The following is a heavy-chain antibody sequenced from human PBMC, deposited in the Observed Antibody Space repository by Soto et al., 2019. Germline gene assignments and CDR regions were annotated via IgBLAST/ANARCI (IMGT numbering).Heavy chain of an antibody. J-gene: IGHJ5*02. CDR1: GFTFSDYA. CDR2: ISGTGEPT. V-gene: IGHV3-23*01. D-gene: IGHD2-2*01. Sequence: EVQLLESGGGLVQPGGSLRLSCAASGFTFSDYAMSWVRQAPGKGLECLSLISGTGEPTLYAGSVKGRFSVSRDNSKNTLFLEMNDLRVDDTAIYYCAKSFCSSSSCFFLWVDPWGPGTLVTVSS. CDR3: AKSFCSSSSCFFLWVDP.